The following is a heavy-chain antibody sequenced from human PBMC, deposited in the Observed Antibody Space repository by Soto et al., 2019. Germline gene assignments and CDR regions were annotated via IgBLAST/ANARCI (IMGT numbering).Heavy chain of an antibody. CDR3: SKGPLDYGSRPEY. Sequence: EVQLLESGEGLVQPGGSLRLCCAASGFTFSNYAMIWVRQAPGKGLEWVSGISGSGGSTYYADSVKGRFTISRDNSKNTLYLQVNSLRAEDTAVYYCSKGPLDYGSRPEYWGQGTLVTVSS. V-gene: IGHV3-23*01. CDR1: GFTFSNYA. D-gene: IGHD3-10*01. CDR2: ISGSGGST. J-gene: IGHJ4*02.